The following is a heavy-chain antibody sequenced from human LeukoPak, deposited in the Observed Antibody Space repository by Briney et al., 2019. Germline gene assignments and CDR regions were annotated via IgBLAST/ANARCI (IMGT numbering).Heavy chain of an antibody. CDR1: GGSFSSYY. Sequence: SETLSLTCGVYGGSFSSYYWSWIRQPPGKGLEWIGEINPRGSTIYNPSLTSRVTISVDTSKNQFSLKVNSVSAADTAVYYCARRSGSFSLWGQGTLVTVSS. CDR2: INPRGST. V-gene: IGHV4-34*01. J-gene: IGHJ4*02. CDR3: ARRSGSFSL. D-gene: IGHD3-10*01.